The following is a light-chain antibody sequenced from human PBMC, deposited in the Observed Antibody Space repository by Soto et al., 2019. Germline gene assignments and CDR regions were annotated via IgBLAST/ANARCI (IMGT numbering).Light chain of an antibody. CDR3: CSYAGSKTYV. J-gene: IGLJ1*01. Sequence: QSVLTQPASVSGSPGQSITISCTGTSSDVGAYNYVSWYQHHPGKVPKLLIYEVTNRPSGVSDRFSGSKSGNTASLAISGLQAEDEADYYCCSYAGSKTYVFGTGTKVTVL. CDR2: EVT. V-gene: IGLV2-14*01. CDR1: SSDVGAYNY.